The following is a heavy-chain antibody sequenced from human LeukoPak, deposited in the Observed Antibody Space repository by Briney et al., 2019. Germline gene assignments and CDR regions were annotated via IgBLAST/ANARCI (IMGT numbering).Heavy chain of an antibody. V-gene: IGHV1-18*01. CDR2: ISAYNGNT. CDR3: ARYTAAAGGSHDY. D-gene: IGHD6-13*01. CDR1: GYTFTSYG. Sequence: ASVKVSCKASGYTFTSYGISWVRQAPGQGLEWMGWISAYNGNTHYAQMFQGRVTMTRDTSTSTAYMELRSLRSDDTAVYYCARYTAAAGGSHDYWGRGTLVTVSS. J-gene: IGHJ4*02.